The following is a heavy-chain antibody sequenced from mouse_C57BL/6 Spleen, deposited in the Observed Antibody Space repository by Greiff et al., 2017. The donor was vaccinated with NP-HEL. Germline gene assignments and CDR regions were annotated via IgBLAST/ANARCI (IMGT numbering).Heavy chain of an antibody. Sequence: VQLQQPGAELVRPGSSVKLSCKASGYTFTSYWMDWVKQRPGQGLEWIGNIYPSDSETHYNQKFKDKATLTVDKSSSTAYMQLSSLTSEDSAVYYCARRDYYGSSYGGDYWGQGTTLTVSS. V-gene: IGHV1-61*01. CDR2: IYPSDSET. J-gene: IGHJ2*01. D-gene: IGHD1-1*01. CDR3: ARRDYYGSSYGGDY. CDR1: GYTFTSYW.